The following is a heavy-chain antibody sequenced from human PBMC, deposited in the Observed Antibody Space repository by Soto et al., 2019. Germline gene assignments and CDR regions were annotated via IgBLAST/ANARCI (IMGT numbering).Heavy chain of an antibody. J-gene: IGHJ4*02. V-gene: IGHV4-34*01. CDR2: INHSGST. CDR1: GESFSGYY. CDR3: ARGGIRYCRRTSCSLLDY. Sequence: QVQLQQWGAGLLKPSESLSLTCAVYGESFSGYYWSWIRQPPGKGLEWIGEINHSGSTNYNPSLKSRVTISTDTSKNQFSLELSSVTAADPAVYYCARGGIRYCRRTSCSLLDYWGQGTLVTVSS. D-gene: IGHD2-2*01.